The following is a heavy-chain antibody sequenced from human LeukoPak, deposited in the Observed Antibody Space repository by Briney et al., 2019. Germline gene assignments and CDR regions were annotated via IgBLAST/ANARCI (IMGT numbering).Heavy chain of an antibody. Sequence: GESLKISCKGSGYSFTSYWIGWVRQMPGKGLEWMGIIYPGDSDTRYSPSFQGQVTISADKSISTACLQWSSLKASDTAMYYCAIDTNNYYGSGSFDYWGQGTLVTVSS. CDR2: IYPGDSDT. J-gene: IGHJ4*02. D-gene: IGHD3-10*01. CDR3: AIDTNNYYGSGSFDY. V-gene: IGHV5-51*01. CDR1: GYSFTSYW.